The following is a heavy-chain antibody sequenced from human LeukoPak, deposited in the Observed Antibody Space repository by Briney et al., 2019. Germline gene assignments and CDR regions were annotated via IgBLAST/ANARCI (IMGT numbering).Heavy chain of an antibody. D-gene: IGHD3-22*01. V-gene: IGHV4-34*01. J-gene: IGHJ4*02. CDR3: ARDSHHYYDSSGYYSYFDY. CDR2: INHSGST. CDR1: GGSFSDYY. Sequence: PSESLSLTCAVYGGSFSDYYWSWIRQPPGKGLEWIGRINHSGSTNYNPSLKSRVTIFVDTSKNQFSLKLSSVTAADTAVYYCARDSHHYYDSSGYYSYFDYWGQGTLVTVSS.